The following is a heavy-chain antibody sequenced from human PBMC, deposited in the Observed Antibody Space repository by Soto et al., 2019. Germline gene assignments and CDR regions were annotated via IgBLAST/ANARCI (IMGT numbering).Heavy chain of an antibody. D-gene: IGHD7-27*01. J-gene: IGHJ6*02. CDR3: ARIWGPYYYNGMDV. CDR1: GFSLSNARMG. Sequence: QVTLKESGPVLVKPTETLTLTCTVSGFSLSNARMGVSWIRQPPGKALEWIAHIFSNDEKSYSTSLKSRLTISKDTSKSQVVLTMTNMDPVDTATYYCARIWGPYYYNGMDVWGQGNTVTVS. CDR2: IFSNDEK. V-gene: IGHV2-26*01.